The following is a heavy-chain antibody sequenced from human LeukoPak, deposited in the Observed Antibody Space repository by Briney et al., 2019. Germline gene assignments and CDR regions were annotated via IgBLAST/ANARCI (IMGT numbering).Heavy chain of an antibody. CDR2: IYYSGST. V-gene: IGHV4-39*07. Sequence: TSETLSLTCTVSGGSISSSSYYWGWIRQPPGKGLEWIGSIYYSGSTYYNPSLKSRVTMSVDTSKNQFSLKLSSVTAADTAVYYCARGGDGYNLDAFDIWGQGTMVIVSS. J-gene: IGHJ3*02. CDR1: GGSISSSSYY. D-gene: IGHD5-24*01. CDR3: ARGGDGYNLDAFDI.